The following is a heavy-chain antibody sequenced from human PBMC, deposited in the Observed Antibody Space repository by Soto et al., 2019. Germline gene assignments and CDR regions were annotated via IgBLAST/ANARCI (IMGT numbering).Heavy chain of an antibody. CDR1: GFTFSSYA. D-gene: IGHD1-26*01. V-gene: IGHV3-23*01. J-gene: IGHJ4*02. CDR2: ISGSGSHT. Sequence: EVQLLESGGGLVQPGGSLRLSCAASGFTFSSYAMTWVRQAPGKGLEWVSGISGSGSHTYYADSVKGRFTISRDNSNNRLYLQMNSLRAEDTAVFYCAKEYRYSGSYYNLDYWGQGTLVTVSS. CDR3: AKEYRYSGSYYNLDY.